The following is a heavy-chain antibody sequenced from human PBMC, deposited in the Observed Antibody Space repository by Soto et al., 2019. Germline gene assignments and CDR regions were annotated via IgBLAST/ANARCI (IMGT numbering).Heavy chain of an antibody. D-gene: IGHD2-15*01. V-gene: IGHV1-2*04. CDR2: INPNSGGT. J-gene: IGHJ6*02. CDR3: ARDGYCSGGSCYYYYGMDV. Sequence: ASVKVSCKASGYTFTGYYMHWVRQAPGQGLEWMGWINPNSGGTNYAQKFQGWVTMTRDTSISTAYMELSRLGSDDTAVYYCARDGYCSGGSCYYYYGMDVWGQGTTVTVSS. CDR1: GYTFTGYY.